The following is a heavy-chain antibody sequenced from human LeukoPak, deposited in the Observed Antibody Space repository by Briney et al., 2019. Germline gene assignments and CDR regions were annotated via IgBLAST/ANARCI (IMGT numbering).Heavy chain of an antibody. J-gene: IGHJ6*03. CDR1: GGSISSSSYY. CDR3: ARSGLSVYYYCYYMDV. D-gene: IGHD1-14*01. V-gene: IGHV4-39*01. CDR2: IYYSGST. Sequence: SETLSLTCTVSGGSISSSSYYWGWIRQPPGKGLEWIGSIYYSGSTYYNPSLKSRVTISVDTSKNQFSLKLSSVAAADTAVYYCARSGLSVYYYCYYMDVWGKGTTVTASS.